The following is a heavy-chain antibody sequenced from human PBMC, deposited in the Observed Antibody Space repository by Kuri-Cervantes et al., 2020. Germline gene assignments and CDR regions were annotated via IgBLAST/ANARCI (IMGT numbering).Heavy chain of an antibody. V-gene: IGHV3-48*04. D-gene: IGHD3-22*01. CDR1: GFTFSSYA. Sequence: GGSLRLSCAASGFTFSSYAMSWVRQAPGKGLEWVSYISSSGSTIYYADSVKGRFTISRDNAKNSLYLQMNSLRAEDTAVYYCARDRLYYYDSSGRGTRYFDVWGQGTMVTVSS. J-gene: IGHJ3*01. CDR2: ISSSGSTI. CDR3: ARDRLYYYDSSGRGTRYFDV.